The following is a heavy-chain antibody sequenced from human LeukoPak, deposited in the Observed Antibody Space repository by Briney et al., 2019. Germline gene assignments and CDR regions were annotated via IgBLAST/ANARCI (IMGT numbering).Heavy chain of an antibody. CDR2: ISAYNGNT. V-gene: IGHV1-18*01. CDR3: ARRHHDGSTNWFDP. Sequence: EASVKVSCKASGYTFTSYGISWVRQAPGQGLEWMGWISAYNGNTNYAQKLQGRVTMTTDTSTSTAYMELRSPRSDDTAVYYCARRHHDGSTNWFDPWGQGTLVTVSS. J-gene: IGHJ5*02. D-gene: IGHD6-13*01. CDR1: GYTFTSYG.